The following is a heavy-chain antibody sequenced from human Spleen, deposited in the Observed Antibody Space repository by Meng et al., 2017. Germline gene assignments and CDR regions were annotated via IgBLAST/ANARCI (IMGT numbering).Heavy chain of an antibody. D-gene: IGHD1-7*01. CDR2: IHYSGST. Sequence: QVQLQESGPGLVQPSETLTLTCTVSGGSISGYYWSWIRQPPGKELEWIGYIHYSGSTNYKPSLKSRVTISVDTSKNQFSLKLSSVTAADTAVYYCARHPQFGTTMIEYWGQGTLVTVSS. CDR3: ARHPQFGTTMIEY. V-gene: IGHV4-59*08. CDR1: GGSISGYY. J-gene: IGHJ4*02.